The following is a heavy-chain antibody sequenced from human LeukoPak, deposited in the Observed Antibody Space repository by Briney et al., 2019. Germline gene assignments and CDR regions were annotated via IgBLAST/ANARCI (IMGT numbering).Heavy chain of an antibody. CDR1: GFAFSDYY. J-gene: IGHJ4*02. Sequence: GGALRLSCAASGFAFSDYYMSWIRHAPAKGLEWVSYISSSSSYTNYADSVKGRFTISRDNAKNSLYLQMNSLRAEDTAVYYCARVYSGSYCDYWGQGTLVTVSS. CDR2: ISSSSSYT. V-gene: IGHV3-11*05. D-gene: IGHD1-26*01. CDR3: ARVYSGSYCDY.